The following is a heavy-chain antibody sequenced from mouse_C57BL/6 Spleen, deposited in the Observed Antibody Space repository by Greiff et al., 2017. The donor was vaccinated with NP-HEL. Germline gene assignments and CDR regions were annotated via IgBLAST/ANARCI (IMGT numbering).Heavy chain of an antibody. V-gene: IGHV1-81*01. D-gene: IGHD1-1*01. Sequence: VQRVESGAELTRPGASVKLSCKASGYTFTSYGISWVKQRTGQGLEWIGEIYPRSGNTYYNEKFKGKATLTADKSSSTAYMELRSLTSEDSAVYFCARRDYGSSGGFAYWGQGTLVTVSA. CDR2: IYPRSGNT. CDR1: GYTFTSYG. CDR3: ARRDYGSSGGFAY. J-gene: IGHJ3*01.